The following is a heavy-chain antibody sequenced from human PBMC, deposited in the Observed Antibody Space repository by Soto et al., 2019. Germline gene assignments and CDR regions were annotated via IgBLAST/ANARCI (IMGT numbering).Heavy chain of an antibody. CDR3: AREAGRYFDY. Sequence: QVQLVESGGGVVQPERSLRLSGAASGFLFRSYSIHWVRQAPGKGLEWVAIISYDGSNKYYADSVKGRFTISRDNSKNTLYLQMNSLRAEDTAVYYCAREAGRYFDYWGQGTLVTVSS. V-gene: IGHV3-30-3*01. CDR2: ISYDGSNK. J-gene: IGHJ4*02. CDR1: GFLFRSYS.